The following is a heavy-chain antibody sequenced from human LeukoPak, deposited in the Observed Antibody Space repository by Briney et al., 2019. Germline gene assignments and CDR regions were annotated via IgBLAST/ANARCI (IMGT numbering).Heavy chain of an antibody. J-gene: IGHJ5*02. Sequence: SETLSLTCAVYGGSFSGYYWSWIRQPPGKGLEWIGEINHSGSTNYNPSLKSRVTISVDTSKNQLSLKLSSVTAADTAVYYCARVKRVVNWFDPWGQGTLSPSPQ. V-gene: IGHV4-34*01. CDR1: GGSFSGYY. CDR2: INHSGST. CDR3: ARVKRVVNWFDP.